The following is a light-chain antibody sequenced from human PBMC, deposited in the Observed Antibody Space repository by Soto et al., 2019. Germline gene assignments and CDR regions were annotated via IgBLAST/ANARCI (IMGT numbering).Light chain of an antibody. CDR2: NNN. Sequence: QSVLTQPPSASGTPGQRVTISCSGSSSNIGTNTVIWYQQLPGSAPTLLIYNNNHRPSGVPDRFSGSKSGTSASLAISGLQAEDEADYYCAAWDDSLNGVLFGGGTKVTVL. CDR1: SSNIGTNT. J-gene: IGLJ2*01. CDR3: AAWDDSLNGVL. V-gene: IGLV1-44*01.